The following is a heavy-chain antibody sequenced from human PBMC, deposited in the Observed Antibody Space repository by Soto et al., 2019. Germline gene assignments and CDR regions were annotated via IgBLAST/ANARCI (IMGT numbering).Heavy chain of an antibody. V-gene: IGHV1-2*02. D-gene: IGHD3-9*01. J-gene: IGHJ5*02. Sequence: GASVTVSCQASGYTFTGYYMHWVRQAPGQGLEWMGWINPNSGGTNYAQKFQGRVTMTRDTSISTAYMELSRLRSDDTAVYYCAVRYFDWLSQTQPGFDPWGQGTLVTVSS. CDR3: AVRYFDWLSQTQPGFDP. CDR2: INPNSGGT. CDR1: GYTFTGYY.